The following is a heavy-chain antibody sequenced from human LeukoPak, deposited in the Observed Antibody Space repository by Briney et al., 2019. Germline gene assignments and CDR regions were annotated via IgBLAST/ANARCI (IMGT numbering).Heavy chain of an antibody. J-gene: IGHJ4*02. Sequence: PSETLSLTCTVSGGSISSSSYSWSWIRQPPGKGLEWIGYIYHSGSTYYNPSLKSRVTISVDRSKNQFSLKLSSVTAADTAVYYCARVALREVRGVTLYYFDYWGQGTLVTVSS. D-gene: IGHD3-10*01. CDR2: IYHSGST. CDR1: GGSISSSSYS. V-gene: IGHV4-30-2*01. CDR3: ARVALREVRGVTLYYFDY.